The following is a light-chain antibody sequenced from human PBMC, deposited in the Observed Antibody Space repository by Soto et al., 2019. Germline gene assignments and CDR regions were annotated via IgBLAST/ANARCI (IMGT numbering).Light chain of an antibody. Sequence: QSVLTQPPSVTGAPGQRVTISCTGSNSNIGANYGVHWYQQFPETAPKLLIYANTNRPSGVPDRFSGSRSGTSASLAITGLQAEDEADYYCATWDDSLNGWVFGGGTKLTVL. CDR3: ATWDDSLNGWV. CDR2: ANT. J-gene: IGLJ3*02. CDR1: NSNIGANYG. V-gene: IGLV1-40*01.